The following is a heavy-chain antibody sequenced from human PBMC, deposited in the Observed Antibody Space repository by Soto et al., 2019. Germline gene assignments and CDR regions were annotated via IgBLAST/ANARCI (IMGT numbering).Heavy chain of an antibody. Sequence: SETLSLTCTVSGGSISSSSYYWGWIRQPPGKGLEWIGSIYYSGSTYYNPSLKSRVTISVDTSKNQFSLKLSSVTAADTAVYYCARSGVRGVTGNWFDPWGQGTLVTVSS. J-gene: IGHJ5*02. CDR3: ARSGVRGVTGNWFDP. CDR1: GGSISSSSYY. D-gene: IGHD3-10*01. V-gene: IGHV4-39*01. CDR2: IYYSGST.